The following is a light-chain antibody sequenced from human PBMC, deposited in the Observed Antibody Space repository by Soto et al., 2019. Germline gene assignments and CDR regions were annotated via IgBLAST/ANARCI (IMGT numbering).Light chain of an antibody. V-gene: IGKV3-11*01. Sequence: EIVLTQSPATLSLSPGERATLSCRASQSVSSYLAWYQQKPGQAPRLLMYDVSNRATGIPGRFSGSGSGTDFTLTISSLEPEDFAVYYCQQRSDWFLFTFGPGTKVDTK. CDR2: DVS. J-gene: IGKJ3*01. CDR1: QSVSSY. CDR3: QQRSDWFLFT.